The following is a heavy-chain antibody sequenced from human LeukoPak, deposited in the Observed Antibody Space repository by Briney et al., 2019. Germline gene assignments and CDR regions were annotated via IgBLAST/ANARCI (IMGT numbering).Heavy chain of an antibody. D-gene: IGHD3-9*01. CDR3: AKAEGYDILTGLDY. J-gene: IGHJ4*02. V-gene: IGHV3-23*01. Sequence: PGGSLRLSCATSGFTFSSYAMSWVRKAPGKGLEWGSGIGASGGSTYYADSVKGRFTISRDNSKNTLYLQMNSLRTEDTAVYYCAKAEGYDILTGLDYWGQGTLVTVSS. CDR2: IGASGGST. CDR1: GFTFSSYA.